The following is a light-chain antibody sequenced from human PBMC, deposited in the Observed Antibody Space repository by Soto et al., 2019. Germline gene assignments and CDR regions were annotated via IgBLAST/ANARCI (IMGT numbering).Light chain of an antibody. CDR1: QSISSY. Sequence: EIVLTQSPATLSLSPGERATLSCRASQSISSYLACYQQKPGQAPRLLMYDASNRATGIPARFSGSGSGTDFTLTISSLAPEDFAVYYCQQRKNWPPITIGQGTRLEIK. J-gene: IGKJ5*01. V-gene: IGKV3-11*01. CDR2: DAS. CDR3: QQRKNWPPIT.